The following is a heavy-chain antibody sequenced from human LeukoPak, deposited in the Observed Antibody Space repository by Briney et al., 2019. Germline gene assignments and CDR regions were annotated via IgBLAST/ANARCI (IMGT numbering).Heavy chain of an antibody. CDR2: IKQDGSEK. J-gene: IGHJ4*02. V-gene: IGHV3-7*01. CDR3: ARIGYSSSSFDY. Sequence: GGSLRLSCAASGFAFSSYWMSWFRQAPGKGLEWVANIKQDGSEKFYVDSVRGRFTISRDNAKNSVYLQMNSLRVEDTAVYYCARIGYSSSSFDYWGQGTLVTVSS. D-gene: IGHD6-6*01. CDR1: GFAFSSYW.